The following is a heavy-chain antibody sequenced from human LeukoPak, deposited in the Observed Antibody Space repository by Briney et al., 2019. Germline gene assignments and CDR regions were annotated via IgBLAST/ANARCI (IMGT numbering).Heavy chain of an antibody. CDR2: ISGSGGST. CDR1: GFTFSSYA. Sequence: GGSLRLSCAASGFTFSSYAMSWVRQAPGEGLEWVSAISGSGGSTYYADSVKGRFTISRDNSKNTLYLQMNSLRAEDTAVYYCARDRMSYDSSGYNYWGQGTLVTVSS. V-gene: IGHV3-23*01. J-gene: IGHJ4*02. D-gene: IGHD3-22*01. CDR3: ARDRMSYDSSGYNY.